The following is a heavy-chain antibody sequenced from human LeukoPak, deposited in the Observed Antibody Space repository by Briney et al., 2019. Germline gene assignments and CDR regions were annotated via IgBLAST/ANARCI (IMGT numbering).Heavy chain of an antibody. CDR1: GFSISSGYY. Sequence: SETLSLTCAVSGFSISSGYYWGWIRQPPGKGLEWIGSFYHSGNTYYNPSLKSRVTISVDTSKNQFSLKLSSVTAADTAVYCCARVLKWFGVDAFDIWGQGTMVTVSS. CDR2: FYHSGNT. D-gene: IGHD3-10*01. CDR3: ARVLKWFGVDAFDI. V-gene: IGHV4-38-2*01. J-gene: IGHJ3*02.